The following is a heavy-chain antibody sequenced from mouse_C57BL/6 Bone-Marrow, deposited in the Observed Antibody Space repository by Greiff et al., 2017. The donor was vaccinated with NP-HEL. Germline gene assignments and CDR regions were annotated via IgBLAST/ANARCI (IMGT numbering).Heavy chain of an antibody. CDR2: IWWDDDK. J-gene: IGHJ1*03. D-gene: IGHD1-1*01. CDR1: GFSLSTFGMG. V-gene: IGHV8-8*01. Sequence: QVTLKESGPGILQPSQTLSLTCSFSGFSLSTFGMGVGWIRQPSGKGLEWLAHIWWDDDKYYNPALKSRLTISKDTSKNQVFLKIANVDTADTATYYCARKDYYGSPWYFDVWGTGTTVTVSS. CDR3: ARKDYYGSPWYFDV.